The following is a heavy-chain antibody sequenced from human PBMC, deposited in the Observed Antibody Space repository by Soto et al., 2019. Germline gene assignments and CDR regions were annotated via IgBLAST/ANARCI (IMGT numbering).Heavy chain of an antibody. J-gene: IGHJ4*02. CDR3: ARSTPHYYDSTGYYPFDY. CDR2: VYWDDDQ. Sequence: QITLKESGPALVKPTQTLTLTCTFSGFSLSTSGVGVGWIRQPPGKALEWLAVVYWDDDQRYSPSLKSRLTSTKDTSKTQVVLTMTNMDPVDTATYYCARSTPHYYDSTGYYPFDYWGQGALVTVSS. D-gene: IGHD3-22*01. V-gene: IGHV2-5*02. CDR1: GFSLSTSGVG.